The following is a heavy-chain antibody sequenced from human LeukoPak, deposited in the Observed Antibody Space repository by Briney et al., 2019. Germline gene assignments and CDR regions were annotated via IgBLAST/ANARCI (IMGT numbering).Heavy chain of an antibody. CDR1: GFTFSSYG. V-gene: IGHV3-30*18. J-gene: IGHJ6*03. Sequence: GGSLRLSCAASGFTFSSYGMHWVRQAPGKGLEWVAVISYDGSNKYYADSVKGRFTISRDNSKNTLYLQMNSLRAEDTAVYYCAKDYSELGGYYYYMDVWGKGTTVTISS. D-gene: IGHD7-27*01. CDR2: ISYDGSNK. CDR3: AKDYSELGGYYYYMDV.